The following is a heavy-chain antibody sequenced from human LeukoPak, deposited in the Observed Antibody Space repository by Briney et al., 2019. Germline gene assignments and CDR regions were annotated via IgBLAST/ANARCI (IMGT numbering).Heavy chain of an antibody. V-gene: IGHV4-59*01. D-gene: IGHD5-12*01. CDR3: ARVVNGEATTFDY. J-gene: IGHJ4*02. CDR1: GGSISSYY. CDR2: IYYSGSA. Sequence: PSETLSLTCTVSGGSISSYYWSWIRQPPGKGLEWIGNIYYSGSANYSPSLKSRVTISVDMSKNQLSLRLRSVSAADTAVYYCARVVNGEATTFDYWGQGTLVTVSS.